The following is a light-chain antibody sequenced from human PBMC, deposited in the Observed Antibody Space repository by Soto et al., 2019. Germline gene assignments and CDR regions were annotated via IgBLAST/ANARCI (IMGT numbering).Light chain of an antibody. Sequence: EIVLTQSPGTLSLSPGERATLSCRASQSVSSSYLAWYQQKPGQAPRLLIYGASSRATGIPDRFSGSGSGTNFPLTISSLEPKDFTVYYCQQYVSSPLYTFGQGTKLEIK. CDR1: QSVSSSY. V-gene: IGKV3-20*01. J-gene: IGKJ2*01. CDR2: GAS. CDR3: QQYVSSPLYT.